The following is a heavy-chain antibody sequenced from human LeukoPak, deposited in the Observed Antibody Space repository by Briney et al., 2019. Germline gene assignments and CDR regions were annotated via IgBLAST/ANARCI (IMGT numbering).Heavy chain of an antibody. CDR3: AREGSTCWKYNWFHP. J-gene: IGHJ5*02. D-gene: IGHD6-19*01. CDR2: IYYSGST. Sequence: SETLSLTPTVSGGSISSYYWSCIRQPPGKGLEWIGYIYYSGSTNYNPSPKSRVTISVDTSKNQFSLKLSSVTAADTAAYYCAREGSTCWKYNWFHPWGQGTLVTVSS. V-gene: IGHV4-59*01. CDR1: GGSISSYY.